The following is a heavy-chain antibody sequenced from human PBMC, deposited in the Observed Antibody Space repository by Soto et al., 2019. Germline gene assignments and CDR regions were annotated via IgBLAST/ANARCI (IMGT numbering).Heavy chain of an antibody. D-gene: IGHD2-2*01. CDR2: IYYSGST. CDR1: GGSISSGGYY. J-gene: IGHJ5*02. Sequence: SETLSLTCTVSGGSISSGGYYWSWIRQHPGKGLEWIGYIYYSGSTYYNPSLKSRVTISVDTSKNQFSLKLSSVTAADTAVYYCARDIVVVPAATQGNWFDPWGQGTLVTVSS. CDR3: ARDIVVVPAATQGNWFDP. V-gene: IGHV4-31*03.